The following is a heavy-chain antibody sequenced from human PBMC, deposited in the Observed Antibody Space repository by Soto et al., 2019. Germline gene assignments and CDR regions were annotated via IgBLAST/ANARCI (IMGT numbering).Heavy chain of an antibody. D-gene: IGHD3-3*01. V-gene: IGHV4-39*01. J-gene: IGHJ6*03. Sequence: QLQLQESGPGLVKPSETLSLTCTVSGDSISISSHYWGWILQPPGKGLEWIANIYYSGSTYYNPSLKSRVTISLETSKNQVSLKLGSVTAADTAVYYCARMKIVGVLYYYMAAWGQGTTVTVSS. CDR1: GDSISISSHY. CDR2: IYYSGST. CDR3: ARMKIVGVLYYYMAA.